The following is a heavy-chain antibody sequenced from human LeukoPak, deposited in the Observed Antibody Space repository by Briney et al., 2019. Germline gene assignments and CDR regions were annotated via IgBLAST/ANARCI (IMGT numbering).Heavy chain of an antibody. J-gene: IGHJ6*02. CDR1: GFTFSSYA. V-gene: IGHV3-23*01. D-gene: IGHD4-11*01. Sequence: PGGSLRLSCAASGFTFSSYAMTWVRQAPGKGLEWVSTIRATAGTTYYADSVKGRFTISRDNSKNTLYLQMNSLRAEDTAVYYCARDPSNYGDYYYGMDVWGQGTTVTVSS. CDR3: ARDPSNYGDYYYGMDV. CDR2: IRATAGTT.